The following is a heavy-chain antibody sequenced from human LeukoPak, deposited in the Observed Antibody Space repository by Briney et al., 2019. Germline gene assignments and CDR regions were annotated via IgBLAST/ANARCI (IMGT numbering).Heavy chain of an antibody. CDR3: AREAAYDFWSGRIAYYYMDV. Sequence: SVKVSCKASGGTFSSYAISWVRQAPGQGLEWMGGIIPIFATANYAQKFQGRVTITSDESTSTAYMELSSLRSEDTAVYYCAREAAYDFWSGRIAYYYMDVWGKGTTVTVSS. V-gene: IGHV1-69*13. CDR2: IIPIFATA. D-gene: IGHD3-3*01. CDR1: GGTFSSYA. J-gene: IGHJ6*03.